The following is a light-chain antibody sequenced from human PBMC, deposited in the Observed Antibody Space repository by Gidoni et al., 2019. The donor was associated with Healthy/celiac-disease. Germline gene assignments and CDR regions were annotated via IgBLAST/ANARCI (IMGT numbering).Light chain of an antibody. Sequence: QPALTPPASVSGSPGQSITISCTGTSRDVCGYNYVSRYPQHPVKAPKLMIYEVSNRPSGVSNRFSGSKSGNTASLTISGLQAEDEADYYCSSYTSSSTLYVFGTGTKVTV. CDR1: SRDVCGYNY. V-gene: IGLV2-14*01. CDR3: SSYTSSSTLYV. CDR2: EVS. J-gene: IGLJ1*01.